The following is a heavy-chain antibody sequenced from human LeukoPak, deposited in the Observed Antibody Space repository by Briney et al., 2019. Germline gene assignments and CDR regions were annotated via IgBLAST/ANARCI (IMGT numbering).Heavy chain of an antibody. V-gene: IGHV3-23*05. J-gene: IGHJ6*03. D-gene: IGHD3-10*01. CDR1: GFTFSSYG. Sequence: GGSLRLSCAASGFTFSSYGMSWVRLAPGKGLEWVSTIYSGGTTFYTDSVRGRFTISRDNSKNTLYLQMNSLRAEDAAIYYCARVVYYYASVSYNYYMDVWGKGTTVTISS. CDR2: IYSGGTT. CDR3: ARVVYYYASVSYNYYMDV.